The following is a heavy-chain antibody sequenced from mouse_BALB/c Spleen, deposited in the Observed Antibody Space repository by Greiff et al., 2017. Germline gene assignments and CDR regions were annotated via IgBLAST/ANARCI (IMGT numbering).Heavy chain of an antibody. CDR3: TRGAYGNYEGYAMDY. D-gene: IGHD2-10*02. J-gene: IGHJ4*01. Sequence: EVQGVESGGGLVKPGGSLKLSCAASGFTFSSYTMSWVRQTPEKRLEWVATISSGGSYTYYPDSVKGRFTISRDNAKNTLYLQMSSLKSEDTAMYYCTRGAYGNYEGYAMDYWGQGTSVTVSS. V-gene: IGHV5-6-4*01. CDR1: GFTFSSYT. CDR2: ISSGGSYT.